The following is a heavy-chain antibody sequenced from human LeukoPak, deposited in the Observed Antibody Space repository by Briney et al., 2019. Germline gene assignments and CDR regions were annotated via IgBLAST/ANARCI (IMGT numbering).Heavy chain of an antibody. J-gene: IGHJ6*02. Sequence: GGSLRLSCAASGFTFSSYGMHWVRQAPGKGLEWVAVIWYDGSNKYYADSVKGRFTISRDNSKNTLYLQMNSLRAEDTAVYYCARDRIAAAGTGDWRAWLGNYYYYGMDVWGQGTTVTVSS. CDR3: ARDRIAAAGTGDWRAWLGNYYYYGMDV. D-gene: IGHD6-13*01. V-gene: IGHV3-33*01. CDR1: GFTFSSYG. CDR2: IWYDGSNK.